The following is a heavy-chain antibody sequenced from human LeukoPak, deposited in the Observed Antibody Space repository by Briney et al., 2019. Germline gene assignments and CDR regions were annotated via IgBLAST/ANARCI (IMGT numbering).Heavy chain of an antibody. CDR2: IKEDGSET. D-gene: IGHD1-1*01. CDR1: GFTLGSYW. CDR3: ARTTYGDY. J-gene: IGHJ4*02. Sequence: PGGSLRLSCAASGFTLGSYWMTWVRQAPRKGLEWAAAIKEDGSETYYVDSVKGRFTISRDNAKNSLYLQMSSLRAEDTAAHYCARTTYGDYWGQGTLVTVSS. V-gene: IGHV3-7*02.